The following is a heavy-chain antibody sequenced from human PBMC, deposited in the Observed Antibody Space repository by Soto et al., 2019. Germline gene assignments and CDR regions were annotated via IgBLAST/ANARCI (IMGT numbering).Heavy chain of an antibody. V-gene: IGHV2-5*02. Sequence: QITLKESGPPLVKPTQTLTLTCTFSGFSLDTSGVGVAWIRQPPGKALEWLTLIYWDDDKRYSPSLRSRLTITKGTSENRVVLTMTNMDPVDTATYYCSHMESRVASYGLDVWGQGTTVTVSS. D-gene: IGHD3-3*01. J-gene: IGHJ6*02. CDR3: SHMESRVASYGLDV. CDR2: IYWDDDK. CDR1: GFSLDTSGVG.